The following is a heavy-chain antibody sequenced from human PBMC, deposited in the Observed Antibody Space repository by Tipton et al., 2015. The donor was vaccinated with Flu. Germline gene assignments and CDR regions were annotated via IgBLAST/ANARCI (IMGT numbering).Heavy chain of an antibody. J-gene: IGHJ4*02. D-gene: IGHD7-27*01. Sequence: GSLRLSCAASGFTFSSYAMSWVRQAPGKGLEWVSAISGSGGSTYYADSVKGRFTISRDNSKNTLYLQMNSLRAEDTAVYYCAKVMADRYLPTGYFDYWGQGTLVTVSS. CDR2: ISGSGGST. V-gene: IGHV3-23*01. CDR1: GFTFSSYA. CDR3: AKVMADRYLPTGYFDY.